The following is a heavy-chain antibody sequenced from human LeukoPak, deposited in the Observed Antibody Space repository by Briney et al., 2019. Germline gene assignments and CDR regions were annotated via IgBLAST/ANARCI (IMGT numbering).Heavy chain of an antibody. CDR2: ISSSSSYI. Sequence: GGSLRLSCAASGFTFSSYSMNWVRQAPGKGLEWVSSISSSSSYIYYADSVKGRFTISRDNAKNTLYLQMNSLSADDTAVYYCTSQFSTAGGYWGQGTLVTVSS. D-gene: IGHD4-17*01. CDR3: TSQFSTAGGY. J-gene: IGHJ4*02. CDR1: GFTFSSYS. V-gene: IGHV3-21*01.